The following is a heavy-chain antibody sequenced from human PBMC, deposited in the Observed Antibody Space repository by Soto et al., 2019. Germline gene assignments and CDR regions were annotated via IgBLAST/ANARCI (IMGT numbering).Heavy chain of an antibody. V-gene: IGHV3-33*01. CDR1: GFTFSSYG. CDR2: IWYDGSNR. CDR3: ARELEVVPAAIDYYYGMDV. D-gene: IGHD2-2*01. Sequence: GGSLRLSCAASGFTFSSYGMHWVRQAPGKGLEWVAVIWYDGSNRYYADSVKGRFTISGDNSKNTLYLQMNSLRAEDTAVYYCARELEVVPAAIDYYYGMDVWGQGTTVTVSS. J-gene: IGHJ6*02.